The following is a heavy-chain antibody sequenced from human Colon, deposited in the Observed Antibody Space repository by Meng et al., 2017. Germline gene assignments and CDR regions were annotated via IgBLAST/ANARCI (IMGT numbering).Heavy chain of an antibody. J-gene: IGHJ4*02. V-gene: IGHV3-7*01. D-gene: IGHD3-16*01. CDR1: EVTFSNYW. CDR3: ARSHRGATGSYGDY. Sequence: GGSLRLSCVASEVTFSNYWMTWVRQAPGKGLEYVANISPDGSEKYYVDSVKGRFTISRDDAKNSLYLEMTSLRAEDTALYYCARSHRGATGSYGDYWGRGTLVTVSS. CDR2: ISPDGSEK.